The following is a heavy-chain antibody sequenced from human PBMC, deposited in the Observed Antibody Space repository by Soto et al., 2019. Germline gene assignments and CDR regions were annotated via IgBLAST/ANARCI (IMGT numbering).Heavy chain of an antibody. CDR2: IYYSGNT. D-gene: IGHD3-3*01. V-gene: IGHV4-61*01. CDR3: ARGDFWSGYYYFDY. Sequence: SETLSLTCTVSGGSVSSGSYYWSWIRQPPGEGLEWIGYIYYSGNTNYNPSLKSRVTISVDTSKNQFSLKLSSVTAADTAVYYCARGDFWSGYYYFDYWGQGTLVTVSS. J-gene: IGHJ4*02. CDR1: GGSVSSGSYY.